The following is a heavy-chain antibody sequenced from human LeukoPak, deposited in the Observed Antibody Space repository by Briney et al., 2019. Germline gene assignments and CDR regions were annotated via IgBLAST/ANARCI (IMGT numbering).Heavy chain of an antibody. V-gene: IGHV3-66*01. CDR2: IYSGSST. CDR3: ASELPYYYLWAFDI. D-gene: IGHD3-3*01. J-gene: IGHJ3*02. Sequence: PGGSLRLSCAASGFTFSSYAMSWVRQAPGKGLEWVSVIYSGSSTYYADSVKGRFTISRDNSKNTLYLQMNSLRAEDTAVYYCASELPYYYLWAFDIWGQGTMVTVSS. CDR1: GFTFSSYA.